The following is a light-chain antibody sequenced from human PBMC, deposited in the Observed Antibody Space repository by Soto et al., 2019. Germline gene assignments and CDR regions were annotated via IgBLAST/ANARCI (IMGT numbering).Light chain of an antibody. CDR3: SSYSSGTTPNV. Sequence: QSALTQPASVSGSPGQSITISCTDTSSDVGGYNSVSWYQQYPGKAPKLIIYAVSNRPSGVSLRFSGSKSGNTASLTISGLQAEDEADYYCSSYSSGTTPNVFGPGTKLTVL. V-gene: IGLV2-14*01. CDR2: AVS. CDR1: SSDVGGYNS. J-gene: IGLJ1*01.